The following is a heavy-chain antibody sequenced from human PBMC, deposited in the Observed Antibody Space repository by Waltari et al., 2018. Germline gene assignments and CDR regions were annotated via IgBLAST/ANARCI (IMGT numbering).Heavy chain of an antibody. Sequence: QVQLAQSGPEVKKPGASVKVSCKASGYTFTTYPIHWVRRAPGPGPEWMGWINGVNGNTKYSHKFQGRVTITRDTSASTVYMELSSLTSEDTALYYCAKDGGWYYFENWGQGTLVTVSS. D-gene: IGHD6-19*01. CDR2: INGVNGNT. J-gene: IGHJ4*02. CDR3: AKDGGWYYFEN. CDR1: GYTFTTYP. V-gene: IGHV1-3*01.